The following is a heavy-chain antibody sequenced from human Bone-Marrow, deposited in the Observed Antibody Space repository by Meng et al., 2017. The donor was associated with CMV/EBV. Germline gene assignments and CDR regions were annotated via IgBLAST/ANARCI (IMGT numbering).Heavy chain of an antibody. Sequence: GSLRLSCAVYGGSFIGDYWSWIRQPPGKGLEWIGEINHSGSTNYNPSLKSRVTISVDTSKNQFSLKLSSVTAADTAVYYCARSPRIVVVPAAIFWFDPWGQGTLVTVSS. CDR3: ARSPRIVVVPAAIFWFDP. CDR2: INHSGST. D-gene: IGHD2-2*01. CDR1: GGSFIGDY. J-gene: IGHJ5*02. V-gene: IGHV4-34*01.